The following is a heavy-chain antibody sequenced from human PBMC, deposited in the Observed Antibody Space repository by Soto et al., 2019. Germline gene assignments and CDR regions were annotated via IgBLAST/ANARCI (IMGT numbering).Heavy chain of an antibody. D-gene: IGHD4-17*01. CDR1: GFSLSNAKMG. CDR3: ARALYGDYDPLDAFDL. Sequence: QVTLKESGPVLVKPTETLTLTCTVSGFSLSNAKMGLSWIRQPPGKALEWLAYIFSHDEKSYNTSLKSRLTISKDTSKSQVVLTMTNMDPVDTATYFCARALYGDYDPLDAFDLWDQGTMVTVSS. CDR2: IFSHDEK. J-gene: IGHJ3*01. V-gene: IGHV2-26*01.